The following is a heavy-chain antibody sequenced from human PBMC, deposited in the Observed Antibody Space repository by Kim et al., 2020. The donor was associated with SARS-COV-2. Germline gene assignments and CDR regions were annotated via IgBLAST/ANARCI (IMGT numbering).Heavy chain of an antibody. Sequence: TRYAKKFQGSVSMTSDTSTSKVHMDLSSLTSEDTAVYYCASEPPSSGGFDYWGQGTLVTVSS. V-gene: IGHV1-46*01. D-gene: IGHD6-19*01. CDR3: ASEPPSSGGFDY. CDR2: T. J-gene: IGHJ4*02.